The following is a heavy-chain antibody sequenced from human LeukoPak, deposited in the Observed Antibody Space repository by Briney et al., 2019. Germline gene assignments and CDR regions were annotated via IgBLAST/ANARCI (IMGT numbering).Heavy chain of an antibody. Sequence: SETLSLTCTVFGDSMNNYYWNWIRQPPGKGLEWIGNIHQGGTTKFHPSLESRATISVDTSTKQFSLRLRSVTAADTAVYYGAKTGSLFGRFMDHWGQGALVIVSS. D-gene: IGHD3-10*02. V-gene: IGHV4-59*01. CDR1: GDSMNNYY. CDR3: AKTGSLFGRFMDH. CDR2: IHQGGTT. J-gene: IGHJ4*02.